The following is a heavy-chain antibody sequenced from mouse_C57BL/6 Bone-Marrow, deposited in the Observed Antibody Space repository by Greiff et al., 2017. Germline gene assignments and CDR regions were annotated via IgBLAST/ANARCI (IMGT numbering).Heavy chain of an antibody. CDR2: IDPENGDT. CDR3: TPFNWFDC. Sequence: EVQLQQSGAELVRPGASVKLSCTASGFNIKDDYMHWVKQRPEQGLEWIGWIDPENGDTEYASKFQGKATITADTSSNTAYLQLSSLTSEDTAVYYCTPFNWFDCWGQGTTLTVSS. CDR1: GFNIKDDY. D-gene: IGHD4-1*01. V-gene: IGHV14-4*01. J-gene: IGHJ2*01.